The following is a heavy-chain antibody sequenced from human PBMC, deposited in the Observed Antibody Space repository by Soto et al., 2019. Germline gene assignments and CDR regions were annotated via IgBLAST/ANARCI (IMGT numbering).Heavy chain of an antibody. CDR3: ARDSPIGSTFSGYDAIDY. J-gene: IGHJ4*02. CDR2: IIPLLNTA. Sequence: QVQVVQSGAEVKKPGSSVKVSCKASGGPFSNDIITWVRQAPGQGLECMGRIIPLLNTATYAQKFQGRVTITADRSTGTAYMELNSLTSEDTAVYYCARDSPIGSTFSGYDAIDYWGQGTLVTVSS. V-gene: IGHV1-69*08. CDR1: GGPFSNDI. D-gene: IGHD5-12*01.